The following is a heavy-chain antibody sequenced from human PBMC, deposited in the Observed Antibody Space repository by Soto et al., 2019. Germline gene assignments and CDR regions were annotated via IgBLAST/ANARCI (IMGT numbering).Heavy chain of an antibody. J-gene: IGHJ1*01. D-gene: IGHD3-22*01. V-gene: IGHV4-39*01. CDR3: ARGLKHYDSSGYYYFSEYFQH. CDR2: IYYSGST. CDR1: GGSISSSSYY. Sequence: SETLSLTCTVSGGSISSSSYYWGWIRQPPGKGLEWIGSIYYSGSTYYNPSLKSRVTISVDTSKNQFSLKLSSVTAADTAVYYCARGLKHYDSSGYYYFSEYFQHWGQGTLVTVSS.